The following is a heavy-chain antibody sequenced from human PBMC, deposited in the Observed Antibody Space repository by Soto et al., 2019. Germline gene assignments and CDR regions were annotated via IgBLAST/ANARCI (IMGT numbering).Heavy chain of an antibody. D-gene: IGHD2-15*01. Sequence: QVQLQESGPGLVKPSETLSLTCTVSGGPTHSYYWAWIRQPPGKGLEWMGYVYYNGDTNYNPSLKSRVTISVDASKNQFSLKLTSVTPADTAVYYCARGHGHGGSSFDFWGQGTLVTVSS. V-gene: IGHV4-59*01. CDR1: GGPTHSYY. CDR2: VYYNGDT. CDR3: ARGHGHGGSSFDF. J-gene: IGHJ4*02.